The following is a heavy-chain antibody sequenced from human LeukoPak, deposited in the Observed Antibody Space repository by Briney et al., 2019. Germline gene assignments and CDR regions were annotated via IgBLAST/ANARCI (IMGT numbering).Heavy chain of an antibody. Sequence: PSETLSLTCTVSGASISSSDSYWSWIRQPPGKGLEWIGSIYRRGSTSYNPSLKSRVTVSEDMSKNHFSLRLSSVTAADTAVYYCARAPYHYYADYWGQGTLVTVSS. CDR1: GASISSSDSY. CDR2: IYRRGST. D-gene: IGHD3-16*02. J-gene: IGHJ4*02. CDR3: ARAPYHYYADY. V-gene: IGHV4-39*02.